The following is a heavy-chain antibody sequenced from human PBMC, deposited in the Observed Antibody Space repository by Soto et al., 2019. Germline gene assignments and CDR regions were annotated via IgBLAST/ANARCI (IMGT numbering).Heavy chain of an antibody. CDR3: AKVGLSAAAGNYYYYYGMDV. CDR1: GFTFSSYG. Sequence: GGSLRLSCAASGFTFSSYGMHWVRQAPGKGLEWVAVISYDGSNKYYADSVKGRFTISRDNSKNTLFLQMNSLRAEETAVYYCAKVGLSAAAGNYYYYYGMDVWGQGTTVTVSS. J-gene: IGHJ6*02. CDR2: ISYDGSNK. V-gene: IGHV3-30*18. D-gene: IGHD6-13*01.